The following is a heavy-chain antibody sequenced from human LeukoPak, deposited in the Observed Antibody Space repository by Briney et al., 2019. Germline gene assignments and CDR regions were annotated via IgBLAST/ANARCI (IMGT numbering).Heavy chain of an antibody. V-gene: IGHV4-59*01. Sequence: SETLSLTCTVSGGSISSYYWSWIRQPPGKGLEWIGYIYYSGGTNYNPSHKSRVTISVDTSKNQFSLKLSSVTAADTAVYYCARINWNDEEDYWGQGTLVTVSS. CDR2: IYYSGGT. CDR3: ARINWNDEEDY. CDR1: GGSISSYY. D-gene: IGHD1-20*01. J-gene: IGHJ4*02.